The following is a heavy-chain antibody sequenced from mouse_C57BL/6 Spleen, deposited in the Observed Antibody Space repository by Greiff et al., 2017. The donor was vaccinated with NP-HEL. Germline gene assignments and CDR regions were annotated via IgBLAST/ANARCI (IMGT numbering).Heavy chain of an antibody. CDR1: GYSITSGYD. V-gene: IGHV3-1*01. CDR3: ARDSPWYFDV. CDR2: ISYSGST. J-gene: IGHJ1*03. Sequence: EVKVEESGPGMVKPSQSLSLTCTVTGYSITSGYDWHWIRHFPGNKLEWMGYISYSGSTNYNPSLKSRISITHDTSKNHFFLKLNSVTTEDTATYYCARDSPWYFDVWGTGTTVTVSS. D-gene: IGHD6-2*01.